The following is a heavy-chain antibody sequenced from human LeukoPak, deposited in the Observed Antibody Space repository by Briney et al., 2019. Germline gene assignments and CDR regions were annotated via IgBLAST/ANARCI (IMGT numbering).Heavy chain of an antibody. CDR1: GFTVSSNF. CDR2: IYSGGST. V-gene: IGHV3-66*02. D-gene: IGHD2-8*01. Sequence: GGSLRVSCAASGFTVSSNFMSWVRQAPGKGLEWVSVIYSGGSTYYADSVKGRFTISGDNSKNTLYLQMNSLRPEDTAVYYCARGSRNVYFDYWGQGTLVTVSS. J-gene: IGHJ4*02. CDR3: ARGSRNVYFDY.